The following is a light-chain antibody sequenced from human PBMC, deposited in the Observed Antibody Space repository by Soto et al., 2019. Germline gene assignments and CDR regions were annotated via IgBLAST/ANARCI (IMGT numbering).Light chain of an antibody. V-gene: IGLV2-14*02. J-gene: IGLJ3*02. CDR1: SSDVGSYNL. CDR3: SSYTSSSTWV. CDR2: EGS. Sequence: QSVLTQPASVSGSPGQSITISCTGTSSDVGSYNLVSWYQQHPGKAPKLMICEGSKRPSGVSNRFSGSKSGNTASLTISGLQAEDEADYYCSSYTSSSTWVFGGGTKLTVL.